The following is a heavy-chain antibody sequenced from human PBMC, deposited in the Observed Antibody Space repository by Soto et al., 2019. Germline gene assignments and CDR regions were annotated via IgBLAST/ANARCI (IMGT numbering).Heavy chain of an antibody. CDR1: GFTFSRYW. CDR3: ASPRNSGFGELDV. D-gene: IGHD3-10*01. CDR2: ISSYGSET. J-gene: IGHJ6*02. Sequence: GGSLRLSCAASGFTFSRYWMHWVRQAPGKGLVWVSRISSYGSETHYADSVKGRFTISRDNSKNTLYLQMNSLRAEDTAVYYCASPRNSGFGELDVWGQGTTVTVSS. V-gene: IGHV3-74*01.